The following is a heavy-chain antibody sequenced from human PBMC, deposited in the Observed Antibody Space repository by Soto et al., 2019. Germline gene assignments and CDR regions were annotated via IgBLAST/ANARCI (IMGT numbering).Heavy chain of an antibody. Sequence: ASVKVSCKASGYTFTNYAVHWVRQAPGQRLEWMGWIIAGNGNTKYSQKFQGRVTITRDTSASTAYMELRSLRSADTAVYYCAREGYCSSTSCFDHWGQGTLVTVSS. CDR2: IIAGNGNT. D-gene: IGHD2-2*01. J-gene: IGHJ4*02. V-gene: IGHV1-3*01. CDR1: GYTFTNYA. CDR3: AREGYCSSTSCFDH.